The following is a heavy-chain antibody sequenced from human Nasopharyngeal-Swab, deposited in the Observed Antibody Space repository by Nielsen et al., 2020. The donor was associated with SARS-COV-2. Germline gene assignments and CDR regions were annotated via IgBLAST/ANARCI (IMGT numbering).Heavy chain of an antibody. D-gene: IGHD2-15*01. V-gene: IGHV3-23*01. Sequence: GESLKISCAASGFTFSSYAMSWVRQAPGKGLEWVSGISASGGSTDQADSVKGRFTISRDNSKNTLYLQMNSLRAEDTAVYYCATELVVAAGGSYYYYGMDVWGQGTTVTVSS. CDR1: GFTFSSYA. CDR3: ATELVVAAGGSYYYYGMDV. CDR2: ISASGGST. J-gene: IGHJ6*02.